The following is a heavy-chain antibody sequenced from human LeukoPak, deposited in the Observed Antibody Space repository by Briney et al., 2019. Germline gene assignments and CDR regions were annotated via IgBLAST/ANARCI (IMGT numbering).Heavy chain of an antibody. J-gene: IGHJ4*02. CDR1: GGSISSYY. Sequence: LSETLSLTCTVSGGSISSYYWSWIRQPPGKGLEWIGYIYYSGSTNYNPSLKSRVTISVDTSKNQFSLKLSSVTAADTAVYYCARVRGGWFGELLFDYWGQGTLVTVSS. D-gene: IGHD3-10*01. CDR2: IYYSGST. V-gene: IGHV4-59*01. CDR3: ARVRGGWFGELLFDY.